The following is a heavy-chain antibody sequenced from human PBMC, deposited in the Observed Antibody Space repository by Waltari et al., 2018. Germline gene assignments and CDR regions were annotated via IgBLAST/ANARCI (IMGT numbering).Heavy chain of an antibody. CDR1: EYTFTGSN. Sequence: QVHLVLTGAKLMKPGASVRVSCTASEYTFTGSNINWRRQATGQGLEWMGWMNPNRGNTGYAQKFQGRVTITRNTSISTAYMELSSLRSEDTAVYYCARGGGPSRGYFDYWGQGTLVTVSS. CDR3: ARGGGPSRGYFDY. CDR2: MNPNRGNT. V-gene: IGHV1-8*03. J-gene: IGHJ4*02. D-gene: IGHD3-10*01.